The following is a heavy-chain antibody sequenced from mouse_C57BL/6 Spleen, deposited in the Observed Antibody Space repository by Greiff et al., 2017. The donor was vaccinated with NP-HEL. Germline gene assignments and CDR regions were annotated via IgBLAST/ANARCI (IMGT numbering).Heavy chain of an antibody. D-gene: IGHD4-1*01. CDR3: TRGGRNWPFAY. Sequence: VQLQESGAELVRPGASVTLSCKASGYTFTDYEMHWVKQTPVHGLEWIGAIDPETGGTAYNQKFKGKAILTADKSSSTAYMELRSLTSEDSAVYYCTRGGRNWPFAYWGQGTLVTVSA. V-gene: IGHV1-15*01. J-gene: IGHJ3*01. CDR2: IDPETGGT. CDR1: GYTFTDYE.